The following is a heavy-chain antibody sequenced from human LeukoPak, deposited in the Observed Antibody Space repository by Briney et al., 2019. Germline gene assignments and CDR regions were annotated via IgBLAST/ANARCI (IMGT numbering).Heavy chain of an antibody. CDR1: GGSISSGGYY. CDR3: ARTAAAGSDAFDI. V-gene: IGHV4-31*03. Sequence: SETLSLTCTVSGGSISSGGYYWSWIRQHPGKGLEWIGYIYYSGSTYYNPSLKSRVTISVDTSKNQFSLKLSSVTAADTAVYYCARTAAAGSDAFDIWGQGTMVTVSS. CDR2: IYYSGST. D-gene: IGHD6-13*01. J-gene: IGHJ3*02.